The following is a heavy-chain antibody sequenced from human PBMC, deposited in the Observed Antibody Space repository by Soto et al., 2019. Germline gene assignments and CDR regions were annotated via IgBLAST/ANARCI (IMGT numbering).Heavy chain of an antibody. CDR3: ARAGGPYYFDY. CDR2: IYYSGST. V-gene: IGHV4-30-4*01. CDR1: GGSISSGDYY. J-gene: IGHJ4*02. D-gene: IGHD2-15*01. Sequence: SETLSLTCTVSGGSISSGDYYWSWIRQPPGKGLEWIGYIYYSGSTYYNPSLKSRVSISVDTSKNQFSLKLSSVTAADTAVYYCARAGGPYYFDYWGQGTLVTVSS.